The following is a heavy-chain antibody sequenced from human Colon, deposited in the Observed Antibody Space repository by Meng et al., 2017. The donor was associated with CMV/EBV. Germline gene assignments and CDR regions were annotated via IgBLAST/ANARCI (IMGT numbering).Heavy chain of an antibody. Sequence: GSLRLSCAVSGGSITQNYWSWIRQAPGKGLEWIGYSYYSGSTNYNPSLKSRVTISVDTSKTQFSLRLTSVTAADTAVYYCARAASDRIHYSGSGSYFASWGQGTLVTVSS. CDR2: SYYSGST. D-gene: IGHD3-10*01. J-gene: IGHJ4*02. V-gene: IGHV4-59*01. CDR1: GGSITQNY. CDR3: ARAASDRIHYSGSGSYFAS.